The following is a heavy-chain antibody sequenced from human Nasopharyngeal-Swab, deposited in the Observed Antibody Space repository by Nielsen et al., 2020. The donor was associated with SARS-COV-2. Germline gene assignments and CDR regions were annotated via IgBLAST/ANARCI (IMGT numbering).Heavy chain of an antibody. CDR2: INHSGST. V-gene: IGHV4-34*01. CDR3: ARSVGLRFLEWLSQHFDY. CDR1: GGSFSGYY. J-gene: IGHJ4*02. D-gene: IGHD3-3*01. Sequence: SETLSLTCAVYGGSFSGYYWSWIRQPPGKGLEWIGEINHSGSTNYNPSLKSRVTIPVDTSKNQFSLKLSSVTAADTAVYYCARSVGLRFLEWLSQHFDYWGQGTLVTVSS.